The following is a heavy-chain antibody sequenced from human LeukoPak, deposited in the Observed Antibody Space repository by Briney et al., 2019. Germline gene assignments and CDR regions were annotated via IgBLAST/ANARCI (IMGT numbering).Heavy chain of an antibody. D-gene: IGHD3-22*01. CDR1: GDSISNYF. CDR3: ARHVPYDSSDYTLTY. V-gene: IGHV4-59*08. Sequence: PSETLSLTCTVSGDSISNYFWSWIRQPPGKELEYIGDIYYSGSTNYNPSLKSRVTISADTSKNQLSLKLNSVTAADTAVYYCARHVPYDSSDYTLTYWGQGTLVTVSS. J-gene: IGHJ4*02. CDR2: IYYSGST.